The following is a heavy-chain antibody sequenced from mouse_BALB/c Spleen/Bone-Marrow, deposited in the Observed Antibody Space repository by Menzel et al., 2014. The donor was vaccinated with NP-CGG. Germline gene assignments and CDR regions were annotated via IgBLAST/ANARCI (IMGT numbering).Heavy chain of an antibody. CDR1: GFTFSSFG. V-gene: IGHV5-17*02. Sequence: EVKLMESGGGLVQPGGSRKLSCAAPGFTFSSFGMHWVRQAPEKGLEWVAYISGGSSIIYYADTVKGRFTISRDNPKNTLFLQMTSLRSEDTAIYYCARKDYFGYAAMDYWGQGTSVTVSS. J-gene: IGHJ4*01. D-gene: IGHD1-2*01. CDR2: ISGGSSII. CDR3: ARKDYFGYAAMDY.